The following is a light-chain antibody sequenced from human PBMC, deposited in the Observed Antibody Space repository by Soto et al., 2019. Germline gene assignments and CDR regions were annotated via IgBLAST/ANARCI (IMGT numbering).Light chain of an antibody. CDR3: QQTYRIPYT. CDR2: AAS. V-gene: IGKV1-39*01. Sequence: DIPMTQSPSSLSVSIGDRVTITCRSSQSIGAYLNWYQKKPGTPPKLLIYAASNLQSGVPSRFIGRGSGTDFTLTISSLQPEDFASYYCQQTYRIPYTFGQGTKLEI. CDR1: QSIGAY. J-gene: IGKJ2*01.